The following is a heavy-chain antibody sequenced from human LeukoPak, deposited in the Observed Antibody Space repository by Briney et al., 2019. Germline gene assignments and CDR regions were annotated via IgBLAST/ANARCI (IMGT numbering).Heavy chain of an antibody. CDR2: IYYSGST. V-gene: IGHV4-59*08. Sequence: PSETLSLTCTVSGGSISSYYWSWIRQPPGKGLEWIGYIYYSGSTYYNPSLKSRVTISVDTSKNQFSLKLSSVTAADTAVYYCARRGLGTTPYFDYWGQGTLVTVSS. J-gene: IGHJ4*02. CDR3: ARRGLGTTPYFDY. D-gene: IGHD4-17*01. CDR1: GGSISSYY.